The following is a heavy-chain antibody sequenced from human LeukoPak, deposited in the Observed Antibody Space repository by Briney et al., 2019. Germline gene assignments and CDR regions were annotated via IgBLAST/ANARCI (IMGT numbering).Heavy chain of an antibody. CDR1: GFTFTDYA. CDR2: ISSNGNTK. Sequence: GGSLRLSCTTSGFTFTDYAFNWARQTPGKGMEGVAIISSNGNTKSYADSLKGRFTISRDNFRASVFLEVSTLRPADSGLYYCVRDLTSGARFDFWGQGTLVTVSA. V-gene: IGHV3-30*04. J-gene: IGHJ4*02. D-gene: IGHD3-9*01. CDR3: VRDLTSGARFDF.